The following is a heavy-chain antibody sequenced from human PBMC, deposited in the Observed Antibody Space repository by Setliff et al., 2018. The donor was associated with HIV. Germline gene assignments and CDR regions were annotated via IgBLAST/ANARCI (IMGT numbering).Heavy chain of an antibody. J-gene: IGHJ4*02. Sequence: PSETLSLTCAVYGGSFSIYYWSWIRQPPGKGLEWIGEINHSGSTSYNPSLKSRVTISVDTSKKQFSLRLTSVTAADTAVYYCARGVRDNSGWSSYYFDYWGQGTLVTASS. CDR1: GGSFSIYY. CDR3: ARGVRDNSGWSSYYFDY. D-gene: IGHD6-19*01. V-gene: IGHV4-34*01. CDR2: INHSGST.